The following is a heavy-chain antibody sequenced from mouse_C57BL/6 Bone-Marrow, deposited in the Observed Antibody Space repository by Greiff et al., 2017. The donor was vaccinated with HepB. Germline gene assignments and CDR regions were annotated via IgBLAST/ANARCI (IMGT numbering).Heavy chain of an antibody. D-gene: IGHD2-3*01. CDR3: ARESGIYDGYLYWYFDV. CDR2: IYYSGTI. Sequence: EVQGVESGPGLVKPSQTVFLTCTVTGISITTGNNRWSWIRQFPGNKLEWIGYIYYSGTITYNPSLTSRTTITRDTPKNQFFLEMNSLTAEDTATYYCARESGIYDGYLYWYFDVWGTGTTVTVSS. CDR1: GISITTGNNR. V-gene: IGHV3-5*01. J-gene: IGHJ1*03.